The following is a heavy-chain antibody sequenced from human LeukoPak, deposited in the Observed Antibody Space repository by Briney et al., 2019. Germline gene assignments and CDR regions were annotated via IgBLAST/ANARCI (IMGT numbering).Heavy chain of an antibody. D-gene: IGHD5-12*01. J-gene: IGHJ5*02. CDR2: ISGSGSGGST. CDR3: AKPPGLRRLDP. CDR1: GFTFSSSA. V-gene: IGHV3-23*01. Sequence: GGSLRLSCAASGFTFSSSAMSWVRQAPGKGLERVSSISGSGSGGSTYYADSVKGRFTISRDNSKNTLYLQMNSLRAEDTAVYYCAKPPGLRRLDPWGQGTLVTVSS.